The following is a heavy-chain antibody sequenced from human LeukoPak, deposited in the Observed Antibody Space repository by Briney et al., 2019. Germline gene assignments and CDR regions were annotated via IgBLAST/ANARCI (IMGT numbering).Heavy chain of an antibody. CDR3: ARDKVGGTDY. V-gene: IGHV3-21*01. Sequence: GGSLRLSCAASGFTFSSYSMNWVRQAPGRGLEWVSSISSSSSYIYYADSVKGRFTISRDNAKNSLYLQMNSSRAEDTAVYYCARDKVGGTDYWGQGTLVTVSS. CDR2: ISSSSSYI. J-gene: IGHJ4*02. CDR1: GFTFSSYS.